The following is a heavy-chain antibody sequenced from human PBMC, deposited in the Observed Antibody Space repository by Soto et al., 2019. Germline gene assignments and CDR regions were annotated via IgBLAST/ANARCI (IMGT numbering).Heavy chain of an antibody. J-gene: IGHJ4*02. Sequence: PSETLSLTCAVYGGSFSGYYWSWIRQPPGKGLEWIGEINHSGSTNYNPSLKSRVTISVDTSKNQFSLKLSSVTAADTAVYYCARVYSSGWYLTDYWGQGTLVTVSS. V-gene: IGHV4-34*01. CDR3: ARVYSSGWYLTDY. CDR1: GGSFSGYY. D-gene: IGHD6-19*01. CDR2: INHSGST.